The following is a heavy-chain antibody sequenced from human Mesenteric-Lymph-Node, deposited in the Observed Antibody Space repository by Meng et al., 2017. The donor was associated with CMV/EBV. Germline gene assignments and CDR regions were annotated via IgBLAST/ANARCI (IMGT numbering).Heavy chain of an antibody. CDR1: GFTFSTFA. Sequence: GGSLRLSCAASGFTFSTFAMNWVRQAPGKGLEWLSYISSSDSATYYAASVKGRFTISRDNARNSLYLQMNSLRAEDTAVYYCARRRDYFDYWGQGALVTVSS. CDR2: ISSSDSAT. J-gene: IGHJ4*02. V-gene: IGHV3-48*03. CDR3: ARRRDYFDY.